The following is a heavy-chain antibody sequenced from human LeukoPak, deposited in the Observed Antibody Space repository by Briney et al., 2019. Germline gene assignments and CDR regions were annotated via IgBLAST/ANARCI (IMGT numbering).Heavy chain of an antibody. D-gene: IGHD3-3*01. J-gene: IGHJ4*02. CDR2: ISAYNGNT. CDR1: GGTFSSYA. Sequence: GASVKVSCKASGGTFSSYAISWVRQAPGQGLEWMGWISAYNGNTNYAQKLQGRVTMTTDTSTSTAYMELRSLRSDDTAVYYCARLTIPLYYDFWSGYDYYFDYWGQGTLVTVSS. CDR3: ARLTIPLYYDFWSGYDYYFDY. V-gene: IGHV1-18*01.